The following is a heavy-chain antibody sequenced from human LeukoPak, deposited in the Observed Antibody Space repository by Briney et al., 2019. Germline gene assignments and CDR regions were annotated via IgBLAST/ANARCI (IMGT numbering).Heavy chain of an antibody. D-gene: IGHD4-23*01. CDR2: INWNGGST. J-gene: IGHJ4*02. CDR3: VRGTTMAYYFGY. Sequence: GGSLRLSCAASGFTFDDYGMSWVRQAPGKGLEWVSGINWNGGSTGYADSVKGRFTISRDNAKNSLYLQMNSLRVEDTALYYCVRGTTMAYYFGYWGQGTLVTVSS. CDR1: GFTFDDYG. V-gene: IGHV3-20*04.